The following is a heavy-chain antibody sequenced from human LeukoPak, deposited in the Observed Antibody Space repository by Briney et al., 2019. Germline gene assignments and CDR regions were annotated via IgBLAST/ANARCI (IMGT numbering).Heavy chain of an antibody. CDR2: LRYAGSNK. V-gene: IGHV3-30*02. D-gene: IGHD3-22*01. CDR3: AKDRDDSLDY. Sequence: GGSLRLSCAASGFTSSTCGMHWVRQAPGKGLEWVAFLRYAGSNKYYADSVKGRFTISRDNSKNTLYLQMNSLRPEDTAVYYCAKDRDDSLDYWGQGILVTVSS. CDR1: GFTSSTCG. J-gene: IGHJ4*02.